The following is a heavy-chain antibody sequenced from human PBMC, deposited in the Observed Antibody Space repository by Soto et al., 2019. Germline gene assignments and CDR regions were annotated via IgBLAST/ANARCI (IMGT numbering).Heavy chain of an antibody. CDR2: IVVGSGNT. V-gene: IGHV1-58*01. J-gene: IGHJ6*02. CDR1: GFTFTSSA. Sequence: QMQLVQSGPEVKKPGTSVKVSCKASGFTFTSSAVQWVRQARGQRLEWIGWIVVGSGNTNYAQKFQGRVTITADKSTSTAYMELSSLRSEDTAVYYCARESRPPYYYYGMDVWGQGTTVTVSS. CDR3: ARESRPPYYYYGMDV.